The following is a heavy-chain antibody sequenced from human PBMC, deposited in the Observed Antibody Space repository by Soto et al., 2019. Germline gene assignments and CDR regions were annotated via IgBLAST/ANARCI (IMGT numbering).Heavy chain of an antibody. CDR1: GFTFSSYA. CDR3: AKGGEGYCSGTSCLYHMDA. CDR2: ISDSGST. V-gene: IGHV3-23*01. Sequence: EVQLLESGGGLVQPGGSRRLSCAASGFTFSSYAMSWVRQAPGKGLELVSTISDSGSTYYADSVKGRFTISRDISKNTLYGQMSSLRGEDTAVYYCAKGGEGYCSGTSCLYHMDAWGKGTTVTVSS. J-gene: IGHJ6*03. D-gene: IGHD2-15*01.